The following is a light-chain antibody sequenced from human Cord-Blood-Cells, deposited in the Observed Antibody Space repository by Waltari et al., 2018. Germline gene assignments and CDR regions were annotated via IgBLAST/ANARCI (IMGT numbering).Light chain of an antibody. Sequence: EIVLTQSPGTLSLSPGERATLSCRASQSVRSSYLAWYQQKPGQAPRLLIYGASSRATCIPDRCSGSGSGTDFTLTISRLEPEDFAVYYRQQYGSSITFGQGTRLEIK. CDR3: QQYGSSIT. CDR2: GAS. V-gene: IGKV3-20*01. J-gene: IGKJ5*01. CDR1: QSVRSSY.